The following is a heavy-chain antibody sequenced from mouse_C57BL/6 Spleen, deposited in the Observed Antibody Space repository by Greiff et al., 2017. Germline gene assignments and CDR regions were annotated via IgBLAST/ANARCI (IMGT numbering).Heavy chain of an antibody. CDR3: TRTYYSNYRAMDY. CDR2: IDPENGDT. V-gene: IGHV14-4*01. CDR1: GFNIKDDY. J-gene: IGHJ4*01. Sequence: VQLQQSGAELVRPGASVTLSCTASGFNIKDDYMHWVKQRPEQGLEWIGWIDPENGDTEYDSKFQGKATITADTSSNTAYLQLSSLTSEDTAVYYCTRTYYSNYRAMDYWGQGTSVTVSS. D-gene: IGHD2-5*01.